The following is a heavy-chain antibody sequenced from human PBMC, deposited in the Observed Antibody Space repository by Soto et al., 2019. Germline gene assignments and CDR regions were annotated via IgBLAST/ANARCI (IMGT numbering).Heavy chain of an antibody. V-gene: IGHV1-69*01. CDR3: ARSQGSSTSLEIYYYYYYGMDV. CDR1: GGTFGSYA. Sequence: QVQLVQSGAEVKKPGSSVKVSCKASGGTFGSYAISWVRQAPGQGLEWMGGIIPIPGTANYAQKFQGRVTIAAEESTSTVYMELSSLRSEDTAVYYCARSQGSSTSLEIYYYYYYGMDVWGQGTTVTVS. D-gene: IGHD2-2*01. J-gene: IGHJ6*02. CDR2: IIPIPGTA.